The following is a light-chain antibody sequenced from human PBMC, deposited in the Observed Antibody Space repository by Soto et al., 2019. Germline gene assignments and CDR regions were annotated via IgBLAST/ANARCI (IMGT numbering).Light chain of an antibody. J-gene: IGLJ2*01. CDR1: SSDIGAYNF. CDR3: TSWTTSTTMI. Sequence: QSALTQPASVSGSPGQSITISCTGTSSDIGAYNFVSWYQQHPGKAPKLMLYDVNIRPSGVSNRFSGSQSGNTASLTISGLQAEDEADYYCTSWTTSTTMIFGGVTQLTVL. V-gene: IGLV2-14*03. CDR2: DVN.